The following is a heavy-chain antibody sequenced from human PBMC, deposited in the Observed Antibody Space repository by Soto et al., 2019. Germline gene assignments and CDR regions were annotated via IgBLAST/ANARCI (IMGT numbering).Heavy chain of an antibody. D-gene: IGHD3-3*01. J-gene: IGHJ6*02. Sequence: ASVKVSCKASGGTFSSYAISWVRQAPGQGLEWMGGIIPIFGTANYAQKFQGRVTITADESTSTAYMELSSLRSEDTAVYYCARRITIFGVVTLSGMDVWGQRTTVTVSS. CDR2: IIPIFGTA. CDR1: GGTFSSYA. CDR3: ARRITIFGVVTLSGMDV. V-gene: IGHV1-69*13.